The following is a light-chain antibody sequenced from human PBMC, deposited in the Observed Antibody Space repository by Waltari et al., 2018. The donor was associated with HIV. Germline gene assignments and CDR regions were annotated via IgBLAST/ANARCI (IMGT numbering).Light chain of an antibody. Sequence: QSVLTQPPSASGTPGQTISISCSGSRPNVRSNNVYWYQHIPPTAPKLIIYNTDNRPSEVPTRFSASKTGTSASLAISGLQPGDEGLYYCGTWDADLDGPVFGGGTKVTVL. CDR3: GTWDADLDGPV. CDR1: RPNVRSNN. J-gene: IGLJ3*02. V-gene: IGLV1-44*01. CDR2: NTD.